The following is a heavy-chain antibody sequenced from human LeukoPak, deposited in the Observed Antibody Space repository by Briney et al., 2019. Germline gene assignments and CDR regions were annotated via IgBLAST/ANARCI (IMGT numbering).Heavy chain of an antibody. CDR2: IRYDGSNK. CDR3: ARYIAAAGKVDY. J-gene: IGHJ4*02. Sequence: PGGSLRLSCAASGFTFSSYGMHWVRQAPGKGLEWVAFIRYDGSNKYYADSVKGRFTISRDNSKNTLYLQMNSLRAEDTAVYYCARYIAAAGKVDYWGQGTLVTVSS. D-gene: IGHD6-13*01. V-gene: IGHV3-30*02. CDR1: GFTFSSYG.